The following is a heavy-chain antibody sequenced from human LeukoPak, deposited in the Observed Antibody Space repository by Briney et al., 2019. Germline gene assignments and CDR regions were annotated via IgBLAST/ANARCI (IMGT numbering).Heavy chain of an antibody. J-gene: IGHJ3*02. D-gene: IGHD3-22*01. V-gene: IGHV1-18*01. Sequence: ASVKVSCKASGYTFTSFGISWVRQAPGQGLEWMGWISAYNGNTNYAQKLQGRVTMTTDTSTSTAYMELRSLRSDDTAVYYCARVAHYYDTSGHGAFDIWGQGTMVTVSS. CDR2: ISAYNGNT. CDR1: GYTFTSFG. CDR3: ARVAHYYDTSGHGAFDI.